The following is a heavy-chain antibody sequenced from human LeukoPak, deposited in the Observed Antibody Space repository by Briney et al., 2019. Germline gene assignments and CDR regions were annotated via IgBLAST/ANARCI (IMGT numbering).Heavy chain of an antibody. Sequence: SETLSLTCAVYGGSFSGHYWSWIRQPPGKGLEWIGEINHSGSTNYNPSLKSRVTISVDTSKNQFSLKLSSVTAADTAVYYCASPRSDFRDAFDIWGQGTMVTVSS. V-gene: IGHV4-34*01. CDR2: INHSGST. CDR3: ASPRSDFRDAFDI. CDR1: GGSFSGHY. J-gene: IGHJ3*02. D-gene: IGHD3-10*01.